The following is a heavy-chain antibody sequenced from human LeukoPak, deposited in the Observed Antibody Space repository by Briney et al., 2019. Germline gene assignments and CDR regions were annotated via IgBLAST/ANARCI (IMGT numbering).Heavy chain of an antibody. CDR1: GYTFTSYD. J-gene: IGHJ4*02. D-gene: IGHD3-10*01. CDR2: MNPNSGST. Sequence: ASVKLSCKASGYTFTSYDINWVRHATGQGLDWMGWMNPNSGSTGYAQKFQGRVTMTRNTSVSTAYMELSSLRSEDTGVYYWAVSPGRRVLRGDAPTEFDYWGQGTLVTVSS. CDR3: AVSPGRRVLRGDAPTEFDY. V-gene: IGHV1-8*01.